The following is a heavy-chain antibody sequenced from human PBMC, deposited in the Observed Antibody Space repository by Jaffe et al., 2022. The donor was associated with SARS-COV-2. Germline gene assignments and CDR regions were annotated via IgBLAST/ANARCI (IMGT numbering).Heavy chain of an antibody. J-gene: IGHJ4*02. D-gene: IGHD6-19*01. V-gene: IGHV1-69*08. CDR1: GGTFSSYT. Sequence: QVQLVQSGAEVKKPGSSVKVSCKASGGTFSSYTISWVRQAPGQGLEWMGRIIPILGIANYAQKFQGRVTITADKSTSTAYMELSSLRSEDTAVYYCAREGGRSSGWYARGGEYYFDYWGQGTLVTVSS. CDR3: AREGGRSSGWYARGGEYYFDY. CDR2: IIPILGIA.